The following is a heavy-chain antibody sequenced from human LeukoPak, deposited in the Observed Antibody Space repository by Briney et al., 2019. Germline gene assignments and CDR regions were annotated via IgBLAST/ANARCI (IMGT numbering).Heavy chain of an antibody. CDR2: INHSGST. J-gene: IGHJ4*02. D-gene: IGHD2-21*01. V-gene: IGHV4-34*01. CDR1: GGSFSGYY. CDR3: ARVPRRGDSDY. Sequence: PSETLSLTCAVYGGSFSGYYWSWIRRPPGKGLEWIGEINHSGSTNYNPSLKSRVTISVDTSKNQFSLKLSSVTAADTAVYYCARVPRRGDSDYWGQGTLVTVSS.